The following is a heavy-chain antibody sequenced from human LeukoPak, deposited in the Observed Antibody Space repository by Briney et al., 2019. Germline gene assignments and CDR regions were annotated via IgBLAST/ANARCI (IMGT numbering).Heavy chain of an antibody. CDR2: IWYDGSKK. CDR1: GFTFSSYG. J-gene: IGHJ4*02. CDR3: ARDRGYYDSSGYYYARYYFDY. Sequence: GRSLRLSCAASGFTFSSYGMHWVRQAPGKGLEWVAVIWYDGSKKYYADSVKGRFTISRDNSKNTLYLQMNSLRAEDTAVYYCARDRGYYDSSGYYYARYYFDYWGQGTLVTVSS. D-gene: IGHD3-22*01. V-gene: IGHV3-33*01.